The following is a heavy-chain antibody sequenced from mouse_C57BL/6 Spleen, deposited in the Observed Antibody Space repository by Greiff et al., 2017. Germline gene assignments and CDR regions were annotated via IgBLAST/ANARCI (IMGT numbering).Heavy chain of an antibody. CDR2: INYDGSST. J-gene: IGHJ1*03. CDR3: ARVYYDYEGSYWYFDV. D-gene: IGHD2-4*01. CDR1: GFTFSDYY. V-gene: IGHV5-16*01. Sequence: DVQLVESEGGLVQPGSSMKLSCTASGFTFSDYYMAWVRQVPEKGLEWVANINYDGSSTYYLDSLKSRFIISRDNAKNILYLQMSSLKSEDTATYYCARVYYDYEGSYWYFDVWGTGTTVTVSS.